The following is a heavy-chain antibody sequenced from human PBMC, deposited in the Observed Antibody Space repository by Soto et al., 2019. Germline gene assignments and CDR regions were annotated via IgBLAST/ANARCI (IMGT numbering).Heavy chain of an antibody. Sequence: SETLSLTGAVSGGSITSGGYSWGWIRQPPGQGLEWIGSIYYSGSTYNNPSLRSRVSMSIDTSKDQFSLKLKSVTAADTALYFCARQRTSVVTQAYFDVWGPGSLVTVSS. CDR3: ARQRTSVVTQAYFDV. J-gene: IGHJ4*02. CDR2: IYYSGST. V-gene: IGHV4-30-2*03. CDR1: GGSITSGGYS. D-gene: IGHD2-21*02.